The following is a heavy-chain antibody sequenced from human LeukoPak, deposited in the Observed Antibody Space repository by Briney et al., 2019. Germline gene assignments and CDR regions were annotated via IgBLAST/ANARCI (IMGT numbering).Heavy chain of an antibody. CDR1: GYTFTSYD. CDR3: ARGGYCSGGSCYLDY. Sequence: ASVKVSCKASGYTFTSYDINWMRQATGQGLEWMGWMNPNSGNTGYAQKFQGRVTMTRNTSISTAYMELSSLRSEDTVVYYCARGGYCSGGSCYLDYWGQGTLVTVSS. V-gene: IGHV1-8*01. CDR2: MNPNSGNT. J-gene: IGHJ4*02. D-gene: IGHD2-15*01.